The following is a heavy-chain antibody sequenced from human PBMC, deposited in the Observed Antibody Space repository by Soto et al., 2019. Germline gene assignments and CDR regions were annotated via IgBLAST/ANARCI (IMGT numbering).Heavy chain of an antibody. J-gene: IGHJ6*02. CDR2: IYTSGST. CDR1: GGSISSYY. D-gene: IGHD6-13*01. CDR3: ARAWAYRSRWSLYYYGMDV. V-gene: IGHV4-4*07. Sequence: SSETLSLTCRVSGGSISSYYWSWIRQPAGKGLEWIGRIYTSGSTNYNPSLKSRVTMSVDTSKNQFSLKLSSVTAADTAVYYCARAWAYRSRWSLYYYGMDVWGQGTTVTVYS.